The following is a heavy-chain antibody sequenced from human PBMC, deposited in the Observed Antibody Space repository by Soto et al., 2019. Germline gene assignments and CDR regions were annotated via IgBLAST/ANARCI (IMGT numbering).Heavy chain of an antibody. D-gene: IGHD6-13*01. J-gene: IGHJ4*02. CDR2: ISGSGGST. Sequence: GSLRLSCAASGFTFSSYAMSWVRQAPGKGLEWVSAISGSGGSTYYADSVKGRFTISRDNSKNTLYLQMNSLRAEDTAVYYCALDRGIAARGYRAQQDYWGQGTLVTVSS. CDR1: GFTFSSYA. V-gene: IGHV3-23*01. CDR3: ALDRGIAARGYRAQQDY.